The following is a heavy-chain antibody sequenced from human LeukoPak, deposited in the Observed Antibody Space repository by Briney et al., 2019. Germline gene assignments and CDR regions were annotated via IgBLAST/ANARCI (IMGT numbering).Heavy chain of an antibody. D-gene: IGHD5-12*01. J-gene: IGHJ4*02. Sequence: GRSLRLSCAASGFTFSGYGMHWVRQAPGKGLEWVAVISYDGSNKYYADSVKGRFTISRDNSKNTLYLQMNSLRAEDTAVYYCAKGSSIVATILGYWGQGTLVTVSS. CDR3: AKGSSIVATILGY. V-gene: IGHV3-30*18. CDR1: GFTFSGYG. CDR2: ISYDGSNK.